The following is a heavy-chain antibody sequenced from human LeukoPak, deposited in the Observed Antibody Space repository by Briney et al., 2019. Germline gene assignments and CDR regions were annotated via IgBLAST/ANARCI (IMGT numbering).Heavy chain of an antibody. D-gene: IGHD3-22*01. CDR2: ISAYNGNT. Sequence: GASVKVSCKASGYTFTSYGISWVRQAPGQGLEWMGWISAYNGNTNYAQKLQGRVTMTTDTSTSTAYMELRSLRSDDTAVYYCARAIGTYYYDSSGRPVDYWGQGTLVTVSS. CDR3: ARAIGTYYYDSSGRPVDY. J-gene: IGHJ4*02. CDR1: GYTFTSYG. V-gene: IGHV1-18*01.